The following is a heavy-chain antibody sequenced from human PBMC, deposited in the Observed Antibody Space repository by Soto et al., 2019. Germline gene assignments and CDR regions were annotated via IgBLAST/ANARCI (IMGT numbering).Heavy chain of an antibody. CDR1: GFTFTRYS. Sequence: XGSLRLSCAASGFTFTRYSMNWVRQAPGKGLEWVSSISSTTNYIYYGDSMKGRFTISRDNAKNSLYLEMNSLRAEDTAVYYCAREYEDLTSNFDYWGQGTLVTVSS. D-gene: IGHD3-3*01. V-gene: IGHV3-21*06. CDR2: ISSTTNYI. CDR3: AREYEDLTSNFDY. J-gene: IGHJ4*02.